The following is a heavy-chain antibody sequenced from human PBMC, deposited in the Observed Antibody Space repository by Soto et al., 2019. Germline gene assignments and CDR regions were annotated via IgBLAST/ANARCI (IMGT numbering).Heavy chain of an antibody. Sequence: QVQLVQSGAEVKKPGASVKVSCKASGYTFTSYGISWVRQAPGQGLEWMGWISAYNGNTNYAQKLQGRVPMTTDTSTSTAYMELRSLRSDDTAVYYCAREPEYYYDSSGGVDVWGQGTTVTVSS. D-gene: IGHD3-22*01. V-gene: IGHV1-18*01. CDR2: ISAYNGNT. J-gene: IGHJ6*02. CDR1: GYTFTSYG. CDR3: AREPEYYYDSSGGVDV.